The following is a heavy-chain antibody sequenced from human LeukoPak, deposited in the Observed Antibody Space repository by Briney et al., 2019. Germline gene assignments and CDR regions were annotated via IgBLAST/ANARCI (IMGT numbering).Heavy chain of an antibody. CDR1: GGTFSGYA. J-gene: IGHJ3*02. CDR3: ASRAAAGIPIGAFDI. V-gene: IGHV1-69*13. CDR2: IIPIFGTA. D-gene: IGHD6-13*01. Sequence: ASVKVSCKASGGTFSGYAISWVRQAPGQGLEWMGGIIPIFGTANYAQKFQGRVTITADESTSTAYMELSSLRSEDTAVYYCASRAAAGIPIGAFDIWGQGTMVTVSS.